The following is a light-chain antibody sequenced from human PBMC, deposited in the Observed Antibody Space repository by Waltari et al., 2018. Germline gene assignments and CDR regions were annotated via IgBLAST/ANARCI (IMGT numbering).Light chain of an antibody. CDR3: QHYVGWPPAYT. CDR2: GAS. CDR1: QSIRSS. Sequence: IVMTQSPVTLSVSPGEGATLSCRASQSIRSSLAWYQQSPGPAPRLLIYGASTRATGTAARLRGSGYGTEFSLTISRLQSEDFGIYYCQHYVGWPPAYTFGQGTKLEIK. V-gene: IGKV3-15*01. J-gene: IGKJ2*01.